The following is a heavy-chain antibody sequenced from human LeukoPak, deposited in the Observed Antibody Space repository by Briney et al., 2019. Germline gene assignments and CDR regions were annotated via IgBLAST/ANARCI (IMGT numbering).Heavy chain of an antibody. V-gene: IGHV3-23*01. CDR3: ARDSITMVRGASRGYFDY. Sequence: GGSLRLSCAASGFTFSGYAMSWVRQAPGKGLEWVSAISGSGGSTYYADSVKGRFTISRDNSKNTLYLQMNSLRAEDTALYYCARDSITMVRGASRGYFDYWGQGTLVTVSS. CDR2: ISGSGGST. CDR1: GFTFSGYA. D-gene: IGHD3-10*01. J-gene: IGHJ4*02.